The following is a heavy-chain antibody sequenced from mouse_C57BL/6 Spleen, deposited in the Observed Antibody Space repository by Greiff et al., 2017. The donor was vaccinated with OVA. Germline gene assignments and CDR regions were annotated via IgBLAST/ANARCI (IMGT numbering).Heavy chain of an antibody. CDR3: TRAEDSRFAY. D-gene: IGHD6-1*01. J-gene: IGHJ3*01. Sequence: QVQLQQSGAELVRPGASVTLSCKASGYTFTDYEMHWVKQTPVHGLDWIGAIDPETGGTAYNQKFKGKAILTADKSSSTAYMELRSLTSEDSAVYYCTRAEDSRFAYWGQGTLVTVSA. V-gene: IGHV1-15*01. CDR2: IDPETGGT. CDR1: GYTFTDYE.